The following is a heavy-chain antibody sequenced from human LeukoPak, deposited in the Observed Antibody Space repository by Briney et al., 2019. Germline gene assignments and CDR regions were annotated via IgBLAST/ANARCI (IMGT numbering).Heavy chain of an antibody. V-gene: IGHV1-2*02. J-gene: IGHJ4*02. CDR2: INPNSGGI. CDR1: GYSFTAYY. Sequence: ASVKVSCKASGYSFTAYYMHWVRQAPGQGLEWLGWINPNSGGINFAQEFQGRVTLTRDTSISTAYMGLNRLRSDDTAVYYCGRESRGSGLDYWGQGTLVTVSS. CDR3: GRESRGSGLDY. D-gene: IGHD3-10*01.